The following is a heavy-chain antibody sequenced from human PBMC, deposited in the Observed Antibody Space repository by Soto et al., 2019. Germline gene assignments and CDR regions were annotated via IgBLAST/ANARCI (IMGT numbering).Heavy chain of an antibody. J-gene: IGHJ5*02. CDR1: GYTFTSYA. V-gene: IGHV1-3*01. CDR3: ARLLNIPEYNWFDP. Sequence: QVQLVQSGAEVKKPGASVKVSCKASGYTFTSYAMHWVRQAPGQRLEWMGWINAGNGNTKYSQKFQGRVTITRDTSASTAYMELSSLRSEDTSVYYCARLLNIPEYNWFDPWGQGTLVTVSS. CDR2: INAGNGNT. D-gene: IGHD2-8*02.